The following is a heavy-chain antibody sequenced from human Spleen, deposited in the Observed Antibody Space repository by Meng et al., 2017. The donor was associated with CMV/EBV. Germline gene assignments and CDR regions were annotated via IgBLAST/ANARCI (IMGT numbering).Heavy chain of an antibody. CDR3: AKRDSSNWNYFDI. Sequence: GGSLRSSCTASEFTFSTYAINWVRQAPGKGLEWVSFISAGGGATFYAASVQGRFTVSRDNSQNTVYLLMNSLRADDTAVYYCAKRDSSNWNYFDIWGQGALVTVSS. V-gene: IGHV3-23*01. J-gene: IGHJ4*02. D-gene: IGHD1-1*01. CDR2: ISAGGGAT. CDR1: EFTFSTYA.